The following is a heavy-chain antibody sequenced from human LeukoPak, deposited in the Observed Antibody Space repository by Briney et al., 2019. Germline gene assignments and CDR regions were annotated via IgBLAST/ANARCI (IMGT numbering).Heavy chain of an antibody. Sequence: ASVKVSCKASGYTFTSYGISWVRQAPGQGLEWMGWISAYNGNTNYAQKLQGRVTMTTDTSTSTAYMELRSLRSDDTAVYYCARDLTTVTTWGALDYWGQGTLVTVSS. J-gene: IGHJ4*02. CDR3: ARDLTTVTTWGALDY. CDR1: GYTFTSYG. CDR2: ISAYNGNT. D-gene: IGHD4-17*01. V-gene: IGHV1-18*01.